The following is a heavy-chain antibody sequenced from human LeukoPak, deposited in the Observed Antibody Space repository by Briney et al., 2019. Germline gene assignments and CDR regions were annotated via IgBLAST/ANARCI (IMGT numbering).Heavy chain of an antibody. Sequence: GASVKVSCKASGGTFSSYAIHWVRQAPGQGLEWMGGIIRIFSTTNYAQKFQGRVTISADESTSIAYMELSSLRSEDTAVYYCASGYCSTTSCYVNPSFDYWGQGTLVTVSS. CDR3: ASGYCSTTSCYVNPSFDY. CDR2: IIRIFSTT. J-gene: IGHJ4*02. CDR1: GGTFSSYA. V-gene: IGHV1-69*01. D-gene: IGHD2-2*03.